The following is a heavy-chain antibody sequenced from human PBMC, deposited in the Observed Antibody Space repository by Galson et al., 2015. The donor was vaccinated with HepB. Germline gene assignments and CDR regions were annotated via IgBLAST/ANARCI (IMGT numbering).Heavy chain of an antibody. Sequence: SLRLSCAASGFTFSSYWMSWVRQAPGKGLEWVANIKQDGSEKYYVDSVKGRFTISRDNAKNSLYLQMNSLRAEDTAVYYCAGEDYYDSSGTYDYWGQGTLVTVSS. D-gene: IGHD3-22*01. CDR1: GFTFSSYW. CDR2: IKQDGSEK. CDR3: AGEDYYDSSGTYDY. J-gene: IGHJ4*02. V-gene: IGHV3-7*03.